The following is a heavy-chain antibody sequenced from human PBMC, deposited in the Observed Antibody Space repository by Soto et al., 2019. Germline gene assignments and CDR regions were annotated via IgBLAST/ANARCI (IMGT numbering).Heavy chain of an antibody. CDR2: ISSSGITT. CDR1: GFNFRNFE. Sequence: GGSLRLSCEASGFNFRNFEMNWVRKAPGKGLEWISYISSSGITTYYADFAEGRFTISRDNAKESLYLHLNSLRVDETAVYYCATYGTRADRWGLGTQVTVSS. J-gene: IGHJ5*02. V-gene: IGHV3-48*03. D-gene: IGHD1-1*01. CDR3: ATYGTRADR.